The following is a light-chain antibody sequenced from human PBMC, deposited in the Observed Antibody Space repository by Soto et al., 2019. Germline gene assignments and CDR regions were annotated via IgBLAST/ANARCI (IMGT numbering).Light chain of an antibody. J-gene: IGKJ3*01. CDR1: QTVSSY. V-gene: IGKV3-15*01. CDR3: QQYDNWPFT. Sequence: EIVMTQSPATLSVSPGERATLSCRASQTVSSYLAWYHQKPGQAPRLLIYGASTRATGIPARFSGSGSETEFTLPISSLQSEDFAVYYCQQYDNWPFTFGPGTTVDLK. CDR2: GAS.